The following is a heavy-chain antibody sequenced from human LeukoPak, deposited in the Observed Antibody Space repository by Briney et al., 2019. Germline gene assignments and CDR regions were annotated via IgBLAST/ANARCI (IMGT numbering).Heavy chain of an antibody. J-gene: IGHJ3*02. D-gene: IGHD5-18*01. Sequence: GGSLRLSCAASGFTVSSNYMSWVRQAPGKGLEWVSVIYSGGSTYYADSVKGRFTLSRDNSKNTLYLQMNSLRAEDTAVYYCARDPGYSYGHDAFDIWGQGTMVTVSS. CDR2: IYSGGST. V-gene: IGHV3-53*01. CDR3: ARDPGYSYGHDAFDI. CDR1: GFTVSSNY.